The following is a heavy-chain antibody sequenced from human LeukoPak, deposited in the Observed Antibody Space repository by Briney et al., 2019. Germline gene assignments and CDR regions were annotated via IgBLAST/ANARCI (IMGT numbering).Heavy chain of an antibody. CDR2: IKRESEGGTA. CDR1: GFIFSNAW. J-gene: IGHJ4*02. CDR3: TNLDY. Sequence: GGSLRLSCAASGFIFSNAWMSWVRQAPGEGLEWLGRIKRESEGGTADYAAPVKGRFTISRDDSKNTLYLQMNSLKTEDTAVYYCTNLDYWGQGTLVTVSS. V-gene: IGHV3-15*01.